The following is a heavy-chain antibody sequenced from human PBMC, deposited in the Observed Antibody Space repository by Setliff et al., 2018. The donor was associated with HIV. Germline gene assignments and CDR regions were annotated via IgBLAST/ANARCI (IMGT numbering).Heavy chain of an antibody. Sequence: ASVKVSCKASGGTFSSYAISWVRQAPGQGLQWMGGIIPIVGIANYVQKFQGRVTITADKSTSTVYMEFSSLRSEDTAVYYCARGARDMIVVIGGDAFDIWGQGTMVTVSS. J-gene: IGHJ3*02. D-gene: IGHD3-22*01. CDR3: ARGARDMIVVIGGDAFDI. V-gene: IGHV1-69*10. CDR1: GGTFSSYA. CDR2: IIPIVGIA.